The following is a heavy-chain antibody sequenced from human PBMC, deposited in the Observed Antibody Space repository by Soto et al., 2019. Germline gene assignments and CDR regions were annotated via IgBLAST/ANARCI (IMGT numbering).Heavy chain of an antibody. CDR1: GGSTSSYY. CDR2: IYYSGST. J-gene: IGHJ6*03. V-gene: IGHV4-59*08. D-gene: IGHD3-3*01. Sequence: PSETLSLTCTVSGGSTSSYYWSWIRQPPGKGLEWIGYIYYSGSTNYNPSLKSRVTISVDTSKNQFSLKLSSVTAADTAVYYCATSKTIPIPITIFGVVTPDYYYMDVWGKGTTVTVSS. CDR3: ATSKTIPIPITIFGVVTPDYYYMDV.